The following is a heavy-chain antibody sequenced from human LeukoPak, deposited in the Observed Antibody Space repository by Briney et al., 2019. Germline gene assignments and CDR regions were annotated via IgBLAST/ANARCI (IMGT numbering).Heavy chain of an antibody. CDR2: IYSTGGT. J-gene: IGHJ4*02. V-gene: IGHV4-39*07. CDR3: ASLRADGGNYPRFDY. CDR1: VASY. D-gene: IGHD4-23*01. Sequence: PSETLSLTCTVSVASYWGWVRQSPEMGLEWIGSIYSTGGTYYNPSLKSRLTISLDTSKRQFSLKMTSITAADTAVYYCASLRADGGNYPRFDYWGQGALVTVSA.